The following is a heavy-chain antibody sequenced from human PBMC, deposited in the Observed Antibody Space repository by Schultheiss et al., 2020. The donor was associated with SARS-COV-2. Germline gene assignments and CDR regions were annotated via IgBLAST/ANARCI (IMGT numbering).Heavy chain of an antibody. CDR2: IYYSGST. J-gene: IGHJ3*02. V-gene: IGHV4-34*01. CDR1: GGSFSGYY. Sequence: SETLSLTCAVYGGSFSGYYWSWIRQPPGKGLEWIGSIYYSGSTYYNPSLKSRVSISVDQSKNQFSLNLSSVTAADTAVYYCATLGSERDAFDIWGQGTMVTVSS. D-gene: IGHD1-1*01. CDR3: ATLGSERDAFDI.